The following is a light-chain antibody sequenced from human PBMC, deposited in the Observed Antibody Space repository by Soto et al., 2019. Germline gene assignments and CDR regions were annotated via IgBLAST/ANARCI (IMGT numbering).Light chain of an antibody. CDR1: ISNIGGNT. Sequence: QSVLTQPPSASGTPGQRVTISCSGSISNIGGNTVNWYQQLPGTAPKLLMYTNNQRPSGVPDRFSGSKSGTSASLAISGLQSDDEADYYCAALDDSLNGVVFGGGTKLTVL. V-gene: IGLV1-44*01. CDR2: TNN. J-gene: IGLJ2*01. CDR3: AALDDSLNGVV.